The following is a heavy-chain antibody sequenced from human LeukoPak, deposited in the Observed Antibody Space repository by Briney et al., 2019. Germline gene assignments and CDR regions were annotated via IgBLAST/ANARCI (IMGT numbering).Heavy chain of an antibody. Sequence: GGSLRLSCAASGFSFNTYAMSWVRQAPGKGLEWVSAISNTGGSTYYADSVKGRFTISRDKSKNTLSLQMNSLRAEDTAVYYCVMSMGYLSSDFDYWGQGTLVTVSS. CDR3: VMSMGYLSSDFDY. CDR1: GFSFNTYA. J-gene: IGHJ4*02. CDR2: ISNTGGST. D-gene: IGHD2-15*01. V-gene: IGHV3-23*01.